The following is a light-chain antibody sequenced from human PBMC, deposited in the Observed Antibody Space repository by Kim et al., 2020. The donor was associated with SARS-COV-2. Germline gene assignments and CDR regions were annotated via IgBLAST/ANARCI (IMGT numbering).Light chain of an antibody. CDR3: SSYTSTSTPWV. J-gene: IGLJ3*02. V-gene: IGLV2-14*03. CDR1: SSDGCGSNY. Sequence: QSNAVSCTQSSSDGCGSNYVSWYQQHPGKAPMLMIYDVTKRPSGISDRFSGSKSGNTASLTISGLQAEDEADYYCSSYTSTSTPWVFGGGTQLTVL. CDR2: DVT.